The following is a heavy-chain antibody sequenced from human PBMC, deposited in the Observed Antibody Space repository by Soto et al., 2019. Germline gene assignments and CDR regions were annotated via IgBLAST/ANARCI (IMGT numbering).Heavy chain of an antibody. Sequence: ASETLSLTCTVSGGSVSSGSYYWSWIRQPPGKGLEWIGYIYYSGSTNYNPSLKSRVTISVDTSKNQFSLKLSSVTAADTAVYYCASAYYDFWSGYLGWFDPWGQGTLVTVSS. V-gene: IGHV4-61*01. CDR2: IYYSGST. J-gene: IGHJ5*02. CDR3: ASAYYDFWSGYLGWFDP. CDR1: GGSVSSGSYY. D-gene: IGHD3-3*01.